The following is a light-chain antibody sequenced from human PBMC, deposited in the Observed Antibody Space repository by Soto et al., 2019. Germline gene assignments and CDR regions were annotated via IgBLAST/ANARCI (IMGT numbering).Light chain of an antibody. J-gene: IGLJ2*01. CDR3: SSYISSSPVV. CDR2: EVD. Sequence: QSALTQPASVSGSPGQSITISCTGTGSDVGGYNYISWYQQHPGKAPKLMIYEVDNRPSGVSNRFSGSKSGNTASLTISGLQAEDEADYYCSSYISSSPVVFGGRTKLTVL. V-gene: IGLV2-14*01. CDR1: GSDVGGYNY.